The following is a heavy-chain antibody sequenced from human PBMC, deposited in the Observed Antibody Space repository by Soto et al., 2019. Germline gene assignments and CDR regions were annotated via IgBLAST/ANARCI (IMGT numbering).Heavy chain of an antibody. D-gene: IGHD6-6*01. CDR3: ARDPTGGSSVLYYYYGMDV. CDR1: GYTFTSYG. V-gene: IGHV1-18*01. J-gene: IGHJ6*02. Sequence: GASVKVSCKASGYTFTSYGISWVRQAPGQGLEWMGWISAYNGNTNYAQKLQGRVTMTTDTSTSTAYMELRSLRSDDTAVYYCARDPTGGSSVLYYYYGMDVWGQGTTVTVSS. CDR2: ISAYNGNT.